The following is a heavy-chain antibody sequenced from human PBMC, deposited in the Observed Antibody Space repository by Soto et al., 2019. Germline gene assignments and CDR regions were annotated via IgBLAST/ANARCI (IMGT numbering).Heavy chain of an antibody. CDR3: VRGSFGYYGP. V-gene: IGHV3-49*04. D-gene: IGHD3-22*01. J-gene: IGHJ5*02. CDR1: GFSFGDYA. CDR2: IRNPGYGCTT. Sequence: PGGSLRLSCTTSGFSFGDYAMTWVRQAPGKGLEWVGFIRNPGYGCTTEYATSVKGRFIISRDDSMSSAYLQLNSLKVDDSAVYYCVRGSFGYYGPWGQGTLVTVSS.